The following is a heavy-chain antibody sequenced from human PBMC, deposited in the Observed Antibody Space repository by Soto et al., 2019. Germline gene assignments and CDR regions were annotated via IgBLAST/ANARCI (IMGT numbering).Heavy chain of an antibody. Sequence: QVQLVQSGAEVKKPGSSVKVSCKASGGTFSSYTISWVRQAPGQGLEWMGRIIPILGIANYAQKFQGRVTITADKSTSTAYMELSSLRSEDTAVYYCARDRGGYGDYGDYWGQGTLVTDSS. J-gene: IGHJ4*02. D-gene: IGHD4-17*01. CDR1: GGTFSSYT. V-gene: IGHV1-69*08. CDR2: IIPILGIA. CDR3: ARDRGGYGDYGDY.